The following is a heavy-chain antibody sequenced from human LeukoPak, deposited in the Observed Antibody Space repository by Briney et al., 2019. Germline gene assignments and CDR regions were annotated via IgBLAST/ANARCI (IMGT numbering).Heavy chain of an antibody. J-gene: IGHJ4*02. D-gene: IGHD3-22*01. CDR2: ISGSGGST. V-gene: IGHV3-23*01. CDR3: AKDDNRGFFDN. CDR1: GFTFKFYA. Sequence: GGSLRLSCVASGFTFKFYAMSWVRQAPGKGLEWVSGISGSGGSTYYADSVKGRSTISRDNSRNTLHLQMFSLRAEDTAIYYCAKDDNRGFFDNWGQGILVTVSS.